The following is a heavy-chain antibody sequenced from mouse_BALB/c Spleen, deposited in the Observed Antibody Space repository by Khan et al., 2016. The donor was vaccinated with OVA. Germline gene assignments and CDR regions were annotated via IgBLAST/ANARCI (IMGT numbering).Heavy chain of an antibody. Sequence: EVQLQESGPELMKPGASVKISCKASGYSFTTYYIHWVKQSHGKSLEWIGYIDPFNGSTTYNQKFKGKATLTVDKSSSTAYMHLSSLTSEDSAVDYCARHGTSAWFAYWGQGTLVTVSA. J-gene: IGHJ3*01. CDR1: GYSFTTYY. CDR3: ARHGTSAWFAY. V-gene: IGHV1S135*01. D-gene: IGHD1-1*01. CDR2: IDPFNGST.